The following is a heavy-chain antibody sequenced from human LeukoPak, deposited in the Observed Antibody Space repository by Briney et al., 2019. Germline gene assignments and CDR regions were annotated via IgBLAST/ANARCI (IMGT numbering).Heavy chain of an antibody. CDR1: GYTFTGYY. V-gene: IGHV1-2*02. CDR2: INPNAGAT. D-gene: IGHD6-19*01. CDR3: ARDRVGSGWPRPWYF. Sequence: GASVKVSCKPSGYTFTGYYLHWVRQAPGQGLEWMGWINPNAGATIYAEKFQGRVTMTRDTSIDTAYMEMRSLRSDDTAVYYCARDRVGSGWPRPWYFWGQGTLITVSS. J-gene: IGHJ4*02.